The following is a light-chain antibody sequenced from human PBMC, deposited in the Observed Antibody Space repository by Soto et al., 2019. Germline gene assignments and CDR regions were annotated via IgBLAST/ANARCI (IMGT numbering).Light chain of an antibody. J-gene: IGLJ1*01. Sequence: QSVLTQPASVSGSPGQSITIACTGTSSDVGGYKYVSWYQQHPGKAPKLMIYEVRNRPSGVSNRFSGSKSGNTASLTISGLQAEDEADYYCSSYSSSILVFGTGTKLTVL. CDR2: EVR. CDR3: SSYSSSILV. V-gene: IGLV2-14*01. CDR1: SSDVGGYKY.